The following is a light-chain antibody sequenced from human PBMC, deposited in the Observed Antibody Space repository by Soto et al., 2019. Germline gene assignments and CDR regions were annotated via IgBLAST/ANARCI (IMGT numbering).Light chain of an antibody. CDR2: AAS. CDR3: QHYGPSTPDT. CDR1: RSFASSY. Sequence: EIVLTQSPGTLSLSPGERATLSCRASRSFASSYLAWYQRKPGQSPRRLIDAASHRATGIPDRFTGSGSGTDFTLTISRVEPEDCAVYYCQHYGPSTPDTVGQGTKVEIK. J-gene: IGKJ2*01. V-gene: IGKV3-20*01.